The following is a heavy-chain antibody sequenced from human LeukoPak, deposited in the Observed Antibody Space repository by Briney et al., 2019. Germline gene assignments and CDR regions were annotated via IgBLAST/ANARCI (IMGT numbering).Heavy chain of an antibody. CDR2: ISGSGGIT. Sequence: SGGSLRLSCAASEFTFSSNAMTWVRQAPGKGLEWVSSISGSGGITYYADSVKGRFTISRDNSKNTLYLQMNSLRAEDTALYFYAKDGHSSARGLDYWGQGTLVTVSS. D-gene: IGHD6-19*01. J-gene: IGHJ4*02. CDR3: AKDGHSSARGLDY. V-gene: IGHV3-23*01. CDR1: EFTFSSNA.